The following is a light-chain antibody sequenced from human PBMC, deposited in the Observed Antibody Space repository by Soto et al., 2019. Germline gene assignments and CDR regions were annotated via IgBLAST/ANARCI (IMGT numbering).Light chain of an antibody. V-gene: IGLV2-8*01. J-gene: IGLJ3*02. CDR3: SSHADSYNWV. Sequence: QSALTQPPSASGSPGQSVTISCTGTSSDVGGYNYVSRYQQHPGKAPKLMIYEVTKRPSGVPDRFSGSKSGNTASLTVSGLQAEDEADYYCSSHADSYNWVFGGGTKVTVL. CDR2: EVT. CDR1: SSDVGGYNY.